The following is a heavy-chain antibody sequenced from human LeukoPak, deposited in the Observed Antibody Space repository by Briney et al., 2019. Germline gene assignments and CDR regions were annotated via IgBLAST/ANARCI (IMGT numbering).Heavy chain of an antibody. CDR3: AKDLGGADSSGYYDAFDI. Sequence: SVKVSCKASGFTFTSSAVQWVRQARGQRLEWIGWIVVGSGNTNYAQKFQERVTITRDMSTSTAYMELSSLRSEDTAVYYCAKDLGGADSSGYYDAFDIWGQGTMVTVSS. CDR1: GFTFTSSA. J-gene: IGHJ3*02. CDR2: IVVGSGNT. D-gene: IGHD3-22*01. V-gene: IGHV1-58*01.